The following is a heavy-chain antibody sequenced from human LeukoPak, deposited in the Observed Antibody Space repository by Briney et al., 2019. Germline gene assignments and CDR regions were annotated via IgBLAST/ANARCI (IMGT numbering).Heavy chain of an antibody. CDR2: ISYDGSNK. D-gene: IGHD3-10*01. CDR3: AREKEVRGVILWFDP. Sequence: GRSLRLSCAASGFTFSSYAMHWVRQAPGKGLEWVAVISYDGSNKYYADSVKGRFTISRDNAKNSLYLQMNSLRAEDTAVYYCAREKEVRGVILWFDPWGQGTLVTVSS. V-gene: IGHV3-30-3*01. CDR1: GFTFSSYA. J-gene: IGHJ5*02.